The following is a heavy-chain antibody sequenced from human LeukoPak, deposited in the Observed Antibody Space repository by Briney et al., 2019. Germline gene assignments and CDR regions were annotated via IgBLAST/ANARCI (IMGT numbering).Heavy chain of an antibody. CDR1: GGTFSSYA. V-gene: IGHV1-69*06. CDR3: ARVLLWFDAFDI. CDR2: IIPIFGTT. J-gene: IGHJ3*02. Sequence: SVKVSCKASGGTFSSYAISWVRQAPGQGLEWMGGIIPIFGTTNYAQKFQGRVTITADKSTSTAYMGLSSLRSEDTAVYYCARVLLWFDAFDIWGQGTMVTVSS. D-gene: IGHD3-10*01.